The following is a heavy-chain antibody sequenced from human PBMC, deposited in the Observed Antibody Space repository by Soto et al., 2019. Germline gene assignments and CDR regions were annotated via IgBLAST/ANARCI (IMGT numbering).Heavy chain of an antibody. CDR1: GFTFSSYG. CDR2: IWYDGSNK. CDR3: ARDRPDSGYYYDSSGYYYFDY. Sequence: GGSLRLSCAASGFTFSSYGMHWVRQAPGKGLEWVAVIWYDGSNKYYADSVKGRFTISRDNSKNTLYLQMNSLRAEDTVVYYCARDRPDSGYYYDSSGYYYFDYWGQGTLVTVSS. J-gene: IGHJ4*02. D-gene: IGHD3-22*01. V-gene: IGHV3-33*01.